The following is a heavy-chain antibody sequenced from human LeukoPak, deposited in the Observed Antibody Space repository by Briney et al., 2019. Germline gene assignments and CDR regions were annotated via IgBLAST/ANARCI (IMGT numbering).Heavy chain of an antibody. V-gene: IGHV3-23*01. CDR2: IVASAVST. CDR1: GFTFNTYA. Sequence: GGSLRLSCAASGFTFNTYAMSWVRQAPGKGLEWVSAIVASAVSTYYADSVKGRFTISRDNSRNTVYLQMNSLRAEDTAVYYCAKEDPYVNVGSNYWGQGALVTVSS. CDR3: AKEDPYVNVGSNY. D-gene: IGHD2-2*03. J-gene: IGHJ4*02.